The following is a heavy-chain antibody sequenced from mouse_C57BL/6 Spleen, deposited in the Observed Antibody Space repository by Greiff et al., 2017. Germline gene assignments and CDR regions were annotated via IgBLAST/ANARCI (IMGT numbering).Heavy chain of an antibody. CDR3: AREEDYYGSSAWFAY. D-gene: IGHD1-1*01. CDR2: ISSGSSTI. CDR1: GFTFSDYG. V-gene: IGHV5-17*01. Sequence: EVNVVESGGGLVKPGGSLKLSCAASGFTFSDYGMHWVRQAPEKGLEWVAYISSGSSTIYYADTVKGRFTISRDNAKNTLFLQMTSLRSEDTAMYYCAREEDYYGSSAWFAYWGQGTLVTVSA. J-gene: IGHJ3*01.